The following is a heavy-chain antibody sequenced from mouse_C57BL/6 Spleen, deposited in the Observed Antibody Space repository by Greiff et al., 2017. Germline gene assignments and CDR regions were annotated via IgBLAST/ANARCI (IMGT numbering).Heavy chain of an antibody. CDR3: ARCGTAQAWFAY. CDR1: GYAFSSYW. CDR2: IYPGDGDT. V-gene: IGHV1-80*01. Sequence: QVQLQQSGAELVKPGASVKISCKASGYAFSSYWMNWVKQRPGKGLEWIGQIYPGDGDTNYNGKFKGKATLTADKSSSTAYMQLSSLTSEAAAFYFFARCGTAQAWFAYWGQGTLVTVSA. D-gene: IGHD3-2*02. J-gene: IGHJ3*01.